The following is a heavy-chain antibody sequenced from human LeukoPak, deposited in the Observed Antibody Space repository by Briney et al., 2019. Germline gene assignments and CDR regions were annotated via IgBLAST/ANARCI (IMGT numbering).Heavy chain of an antibody. J-gene: IGHJ5*02. D-gene: IGHD6-6*01. CDR2: IIPIFGTA. CDR1: GGTFSSYA. V-gene: IGHV1-69*06. Sequence: ASVKVSCKASGGTFSSYAISWVRQAPGQGLEWMGGIIPIFGTANYAQKFQGRVTITADKSTSTAYMELSSLRSEDTAVYYCARTSFIETRPCWFAPWGQGTLVTVSS. CDR3: ARTSFIETRPCWFAP.